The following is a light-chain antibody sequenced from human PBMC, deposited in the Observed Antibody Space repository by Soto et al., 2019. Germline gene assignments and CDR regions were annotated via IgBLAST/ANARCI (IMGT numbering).Light chain of an antibody. J-gene: IGKJ5*01. CDR3: QQYNNWLIT. V-gene: IGKV3-15*01. Sequence: EIVMTQSPATLSVSPGERATLSCRASQSVNGNLAWYQQKPGQAPRLLIYGASTRATGIPARFSGSGSGTEFTLTISSLQSEDFAVYSCQQYNNWLITFGQGTRLEIK. CDR2: GAS. CDR1: QSVNGN.